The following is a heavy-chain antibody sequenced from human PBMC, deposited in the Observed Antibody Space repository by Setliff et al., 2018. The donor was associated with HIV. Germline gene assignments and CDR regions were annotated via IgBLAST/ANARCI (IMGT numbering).Heavy chain of an antibody. CDR3: ARHDITLVRGLV. CDR2: IHHSGNT. J-gene: IGHJ6*02. Sequence: SETLSLTCPVSGYSISSGYYWGWIRQPPGRGLEWIGAIHHSGNTYYNPSLKSRVTIPVDTSKNLFSLKVNSVTAADTAVYYCARHDITLVRGLVWGQGTTVTVSS. D-gene: IGHD3-10*01. V-gene: IGHV4-38-2*01. CDR1: GYSISSGYY.